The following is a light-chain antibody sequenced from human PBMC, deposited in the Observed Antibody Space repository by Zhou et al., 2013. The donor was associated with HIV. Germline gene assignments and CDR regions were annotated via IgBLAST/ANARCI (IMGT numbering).Light chain of an antibody. V-gene: IGKV1-27*01. Sequence: DIQMTQSPASLSASVGDRVIITCRASQGIRNYLAWYQQKPGKVPKLLIYAASTLQSGVPSRFSGMGSGTDFTLTISSLQPEDVATYYCQKYNSAPRTFGQGTKVEIK. J-gene: IGKJ1*01. CDR3: QKYNSAPRT. CDR2: AAS. CDR1: QGIRNY.